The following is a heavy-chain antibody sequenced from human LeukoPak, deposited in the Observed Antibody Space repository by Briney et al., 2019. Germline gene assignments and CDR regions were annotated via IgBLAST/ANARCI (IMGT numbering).Heavy chain of an antibody. J-gene: IGHJ4*02. V-gene: IGHV3-30*04. Sequence: GGSLRLSCAASRFIFNNYAMHWVRQAPGKGLDWVAVISYHGRDQFYADSVKGRFIISRDSSKNTLYLQMNSLRTEDTAVYYCARQDCSGGSCYLDYWGQGTLVTVSS. CDR3: ARQDCSGGSCYLDY. CDR2: ISYHGRDQ. D-gene: IGHD2-15*01. CDR1: RFIFNNYA.